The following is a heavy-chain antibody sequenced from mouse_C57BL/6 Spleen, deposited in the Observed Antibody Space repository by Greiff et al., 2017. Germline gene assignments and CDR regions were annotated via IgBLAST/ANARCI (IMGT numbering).Heavy chain of an antibody. V-gene: IGHV5-16*01. CDR1: GFTFSDYY. CDR3: ARAHYYGWSYFDY. Sequence: DVKLVESEGGLVQPGSSMKLSCTASGFTFSDYYMAWVRQVPEKGLEWVANINYDGSSTYYLDSLKSRFIISRDNAKNILYLQMSSLQSEDTATYYCARAHYYGWSYFDYWRKGTTLTVSS. D-gene: IGHD1-2*01. J-gene: IGHJ2*01. CDR2: INYDGSST.